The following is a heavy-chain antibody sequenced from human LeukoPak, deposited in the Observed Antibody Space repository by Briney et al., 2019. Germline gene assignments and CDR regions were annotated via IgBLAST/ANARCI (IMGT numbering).Heavy chain of an antibody. J-gene: IGHJ3*01. D-gene: IGHD3-16*01. CDR2: IRVGDVT. CDR1: GFAVSDKF. V-gene: IGHV3-53*01. CDR3: VREDNGGATDDGFDV. Sequence: PGGSLRLSCAASGFAVSDKFMYWVRQAPGKGLEWVGVIRVGDVTHYADSVKGRFTTSRDSSKNTVYLQMESLRVEDTAVYYCVREDNGGATDDGFDVWGHGTVVTVSS.